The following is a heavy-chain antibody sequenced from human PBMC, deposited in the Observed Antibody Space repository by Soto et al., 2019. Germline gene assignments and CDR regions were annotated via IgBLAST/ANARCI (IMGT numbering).Heavy chain of an antibody. V-gene: IGHV3-30*18. Sequence: QVQLVESGGGVVQPGRSLRLSCAASGFTFSSYDMHWVRQAPGKGLEWVAVISYDGINKYYVDSVKGRFAISRDKSKNTLYLQMNSLRAEDTAVYYCAKDQTDFWSGYYGGWFDSWGQGTLVTVSS. D-gene: IGHD3-3*01. CDR3: AKDQTDFWSGYYGGWFDS. CDR1: GFTFSSYD. CDR2: ISYDGINK. J-gene: IGHJ5*01.